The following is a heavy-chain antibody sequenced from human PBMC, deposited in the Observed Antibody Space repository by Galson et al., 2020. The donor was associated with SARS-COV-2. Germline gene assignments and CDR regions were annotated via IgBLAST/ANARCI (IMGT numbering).Heavy chain of an antibody. CDR1: GGSISTSSDY. Sequence: SETLSLTCTVSGGSISTSSDYWGWFRQPPGKGLEWISTISYSGSTYYNPSLKSRVIISVDTSKNQFSLTLSSVTAADTAVYYCARRKYYNFYMDVWGKGTTVTTSS. V-gene: IGHV4-39*01. CDR3: ARRKYYNFYMDV. J-gene: IGHJ6*03. CDR2: ISYSGST.